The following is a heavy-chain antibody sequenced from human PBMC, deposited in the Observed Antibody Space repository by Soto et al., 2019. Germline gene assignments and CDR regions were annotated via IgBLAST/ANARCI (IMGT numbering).Heavy chain of an antibody. CDR1: GGSISSSNW. D-gene: IGHD3-22*01. CDR3: ARAYSYYYDSSGYYFDY. Sequence: SETLSLTCAVSGGSISSSNWWSWVRQPPGKGLEWIGEIYHSGSTNYNPSLKSRVTISVDKSKNQFSLKLSSVTAADTAVYYCARAYSYYYDSSGYYFDYWGQGTLVTVSS. CDR2: IYHSGST. V-gene: IGHV4-4*02. J-gene: IGHJ4*02.